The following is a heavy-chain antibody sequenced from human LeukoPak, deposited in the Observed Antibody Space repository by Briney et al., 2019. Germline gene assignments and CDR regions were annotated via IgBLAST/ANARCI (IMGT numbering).Heavy chain of an antibody. J-gene: IGHJ4*02. Sequence: PSETLSLTCTVSGGSISNYYWSWIRQPPGKGLEWIGYIYYGGSTNYNPSLKSRVTIPVDSSKNQFSLKLASVTPADTAEYYCATEIEYSSAPGGYWGQGTLVTVSS. V-gene: IGHV4-59*01. CDR2: IYYGGST. D-gene: IGHD6-25*01. CDR3: ATEIEYSSAPGGY. CDR1: GGSISNYY.